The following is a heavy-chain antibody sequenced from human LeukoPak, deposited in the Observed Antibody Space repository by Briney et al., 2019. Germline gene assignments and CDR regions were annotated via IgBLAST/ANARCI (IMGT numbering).Heavy chain of an antibody. CDR1: GFTFRTSG. D-gene: IGHD2/OR15-2a*01. V-gene: IGHV3-48*01. CDR2: ISSSGTTI. Sequence: GGSLRLSCAASGFTFRTSGMNWVRQAPGKGLEWVSYISSSGTTISYAQSVKGRFTITRDNAKNSLYLQMNSLRAEDTAVYYCARRTTTGGVFDYWGQGTLVTVSS. CDR3: ARRTTTGGVFDY. J-gene: IGHJ4*02.